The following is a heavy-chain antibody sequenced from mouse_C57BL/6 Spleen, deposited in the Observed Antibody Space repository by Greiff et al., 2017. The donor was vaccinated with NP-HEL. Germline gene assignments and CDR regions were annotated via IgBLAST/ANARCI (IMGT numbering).Heavy chain of an antibody. Sequence: EVKLMESGGGLVQPGGSMKLSCVASGFTFSNYWMNWVRQSPEKGLEWVAQIRLKSDNYATHYAESVKGRFTISRDDSKSSVYLQMNNLRAEDTGIYYCTAEGRRLYWGQGTSVTVSS. CDR3: TAEGRRLY. CDR1: GFTFSNYW. V-gene: IGHV6-3*01. CDR2: IRLKSDNYAT. D-gene: IGHD2-14*01. J-gene: IGHJ4*01.